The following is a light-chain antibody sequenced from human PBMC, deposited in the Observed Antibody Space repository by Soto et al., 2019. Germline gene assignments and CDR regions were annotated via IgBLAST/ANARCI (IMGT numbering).Light chain of an antibody. V-gene: IGKV1-33*01. CDR3: QQYDNLPLT. CDR2: DAS. CDR1: QDISNY. J-gene: IGKJ4*01. Sequence: DIQMTQSPSSLSASVGDRVTITCQASQDISNYLNWYQQKQGKAPKVLIYDASNVERGVPSRFSGSGSGTDFTFTISSLQPEDIATYYCQQYDNLPLTFGGGTKVEI.